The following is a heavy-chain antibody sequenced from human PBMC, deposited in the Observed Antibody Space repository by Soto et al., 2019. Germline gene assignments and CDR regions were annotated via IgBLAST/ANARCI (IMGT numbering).Heavy chain of an antibody. CDR3: ARIQGYCSGGSCRRHPFDY. V-gene: IGHV2-26*01. Sequence: QVTLKESGPVLVKPTETLTLTCTVSGFSLSNARMGVSWIRQPPGKALDWLAHIFSNDEKSYITSLKSRLTISKDTSKSQVVLTMTNMDPVDTATYYCARIQGYCSGGSCRRHPFDYWGQGTLVTVSS. CDR2: IFSNDEK. J-gene: IGHJ4*02. D-gene: IGHD2-15*01. CDR1: GFSLSNARMG.